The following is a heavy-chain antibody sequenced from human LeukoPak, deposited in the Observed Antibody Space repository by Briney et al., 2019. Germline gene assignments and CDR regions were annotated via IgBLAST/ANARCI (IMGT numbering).Heavy chain of an antibody. CDR3: AKEASGSYGYRRWGYFDY. Sequence: GGSLRLSCAASGFTFDDYAMHWVRQGPGKGLEWVSGISWNSGSIGYADSVKGRFTISRDNAKNSLSLQMNSLRAEDTALYYCAKEASGSYGYRRWGYFDYWGQGTLVTVSS. D-gene: IGHD3-10*01. CDR1: GFTFDDYA. CDR2: ISWNSGSI. V-gene: IGHV3-9*01. J-gene: IGHJ4*02.